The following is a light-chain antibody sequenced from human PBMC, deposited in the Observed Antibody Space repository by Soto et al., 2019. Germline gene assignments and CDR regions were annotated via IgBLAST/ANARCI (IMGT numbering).Light chain of an antibody. V-gene: IGKV3-20*01. CDR3: QQYNNWQT. CDR2: GAS. Sequence: EIVLTQSPGSLSLSPGERATLSCGASQSVSSSYLAWYQQKPGQAPRLLIYGASSRATGIPDRFSGSGSGTEFTLTISGLQSEDFGLYYCQQYNNWQTFGQGTKVDIK. J-gene: IGKJ1*01. CDR1: QSVSSSY.